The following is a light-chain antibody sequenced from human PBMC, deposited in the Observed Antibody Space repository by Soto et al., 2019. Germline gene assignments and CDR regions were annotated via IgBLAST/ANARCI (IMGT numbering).Light chain of an antibody. Sequence: DIVMTQTPLSSPVAFGQPASISCRSSQSLVHSDGNTYLSWLHQRPGQPPRLLIYRVFNRFSGVPDRYSGSGAGTDFTLKISRVEADDVGVYYCIHTTLSEYTFGQGTKLEI. V-gene: IGKV2-24*01. CDR1: QSLVHSDGNTY. CDR2: RVF. J-gene: IGKJ2*01. CDR3: IHTTLSEYT.